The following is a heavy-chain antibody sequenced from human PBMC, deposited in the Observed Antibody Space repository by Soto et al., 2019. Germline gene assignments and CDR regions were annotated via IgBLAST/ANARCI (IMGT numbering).Heavy chain of an antibody. D-gene: IGHD3-16*01. CDR2: INPNSGGT. Sequence: ASVKVSFKASGYTFTGYYMHWVRQAPGQGLEWMGWINPNSGGTNYAQKFQSWVTMTRDTSISTAYMELSRLRSDDTAVYYCARDLGAGEDGYYYYGMDVWGQGTTVTVSS. CDR1: GYTFTGYY. CDR3: ARDLGAGEDGYYYYGMDV. J-gene: IGHJ6*02. V-gene: IGHV1-2*04.